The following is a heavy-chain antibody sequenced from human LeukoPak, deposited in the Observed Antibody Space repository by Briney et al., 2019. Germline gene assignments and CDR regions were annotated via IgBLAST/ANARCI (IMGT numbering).Heavy chain of an antibody. Sequence: SGPTLVNPTQTLTLTCTFSGFSLSTSGVGVGWIRQPPGKALEWLALIYWDDDKRYSPSLKSRLTITKDTSKNQVVLTMTNMDPVDTATYYCAHSPDYDILTGYYPAEYFQHWGQGTLVTVSS. CDR2: IYWDDDK. D-gene: IGHD3-9*01. V-gene: IGHV2-5*02. J-gene: IGHJ1*01. CDR1: GFSLSTSGVG. CDR3: AHSPDYDILTGYYPAEYFQH.